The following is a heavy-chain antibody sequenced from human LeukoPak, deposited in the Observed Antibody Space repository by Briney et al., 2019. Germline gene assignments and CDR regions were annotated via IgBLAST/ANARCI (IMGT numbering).Heavy chain of an antibody. D-gene: IGHD1-26*01. CDR1: GFTFSSYG. CDR2: ISTSSSYI. Sequence: PGGSLRLSCAASGFTFSSYGMNWVRQAPGKGRVWFSSISTSSSYIYYTDSVKGRFTISRDNAKNSLDLQMDSLRAEDTAVYYCARDSGNYLDAFDIWGQGTMVTVSS. J-gene: IGHJ3*02. CDR3: ARDSGNYLDAFDI. V-gene: IGHV3-21*01.